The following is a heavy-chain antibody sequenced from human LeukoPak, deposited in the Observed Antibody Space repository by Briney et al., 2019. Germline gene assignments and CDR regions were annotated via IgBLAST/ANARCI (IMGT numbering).Heavy chain of an antibody. D-gene: IGHD6-13*01. CDR3: AREHTRAATGTHWFGP. CDR1: GFTFSSYG. Sequence: GGSLRLSCAASGFTFSSYGMHWVRQAPGKGLEWVAVIWYDGSNKDYTDAVKGRFTISRENSENTLYLQMNSLRVEDTAVYYCAREHTRAATGTHWFGPWGQGTVVTVSS. V-gene: IGHV3-33*01. CDR2: IWYDGSNK. J-gene: IGHJ5*02.